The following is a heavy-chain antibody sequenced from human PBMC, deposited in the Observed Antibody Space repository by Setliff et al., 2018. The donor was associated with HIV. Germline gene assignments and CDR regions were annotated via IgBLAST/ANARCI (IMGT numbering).Heavy chain of an antibody. D-gene: IGHD3-22*01. CDR1: GFTFGDYA. CDR3: TFDSTGFHAFDV. J-gene: IGHJ3*01. CDR2: IRSKAYGGTT. V-gene: IGHV3-49*04. Sequence: LRLSCTASGFTFGDYAMSWVRQAPGKGLEWVGFIRSKAYGGTTEYAASVKGRFTISRDDSKSIASLQMNSLKTEDTAVYYCTFDSTGFHAFDVWGQGTMVTVSS.